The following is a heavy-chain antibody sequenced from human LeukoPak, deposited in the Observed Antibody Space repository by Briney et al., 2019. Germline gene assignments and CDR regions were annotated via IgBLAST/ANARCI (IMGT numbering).Heavy chain of an antibody. CDR3: AKDRVSYSSSLDFDH. D-gene: IGHD6-13*01. V-gene: IGHV3-9*03. CDR2: ISWNSGSI. CDR1: GFTFDDYA. Sequence: PGRSLRLSCAASGFTFDDYAMHWVRQAPGKGLEWVSGISWNSGSIGYADSVKGRFTISRDNAKNSLYLQMNSLRAEDMALYYCAKDRVSYSSSLDFDHWGQGTLVTVSS. J-gene: IGHJ4*02.